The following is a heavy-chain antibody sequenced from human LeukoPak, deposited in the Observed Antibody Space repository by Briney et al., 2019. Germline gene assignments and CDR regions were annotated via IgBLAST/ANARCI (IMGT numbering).Heavy chain of an antibody. V-gene: IGHV3-21*01. CDR3: VRDASDFDC. Sequence: GGSLRLSCAASGFTFSSYSMNWVRQAPGKGLEWVSSISTRSDYIYYADSVKGRFTISRDNAKNSLYLQMNSLRVEDTAVYYCVRDASDFDCWGQGTLVTVSS. CDR1: GFTFSSYS. J-gene: IGHJ4*02. CDR2: ISTRSDYI. D-gene: IGHD2-2*01.